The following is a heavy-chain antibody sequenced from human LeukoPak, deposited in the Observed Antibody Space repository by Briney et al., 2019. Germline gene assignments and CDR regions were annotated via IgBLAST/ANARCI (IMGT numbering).Heavy chain of an antibody. V-gene: IGHV4-34*01. D-gene: IGHD3-9*01. CDR1: GGSFSDYY. J-gene: IGHJ4*02. CDR3: AREGGLRYFDWLFDYFDY. Sequence: PSETLSLTCAVYGGSFSDYYWSWIRQPPGKGLEWIGEINHSGSTNYNPSLKSRVTISVDTSKNQFSLKLSSVTAADTAVYYCAREGGLRYFDWLFDYFDYWGQGTLVTVSS. CDR2: INHSGST.